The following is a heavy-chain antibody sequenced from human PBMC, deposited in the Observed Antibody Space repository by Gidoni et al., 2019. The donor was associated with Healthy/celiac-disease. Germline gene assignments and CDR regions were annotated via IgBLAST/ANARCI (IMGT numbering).Heavy chain of an antibody. CDR2: ISGSGGST. CDR3: AKDGGYLGGSWDY. CDR1: EFTFSSCA. J-gene: IGHJ4*02. V-gene: IGHV3-23*01. D-gene: IGHD1-26*01. Sequence: EVQLLESGGGLIQPGGSLRLSCSASEFTFSSCAMSWVRQAPGQGLEWVSAISGSGGSTYYADSVKGRFTISRDNSKNTLYLQMNSLRAEDTAVYYCAKDGGYLGGSWDYWGQGTLVTVSS.